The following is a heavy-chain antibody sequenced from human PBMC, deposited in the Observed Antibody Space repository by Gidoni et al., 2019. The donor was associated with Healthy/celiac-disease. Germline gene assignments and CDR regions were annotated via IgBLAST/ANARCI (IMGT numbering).Heavy chain of an antibody. V-gene: IGHV4-30-4*01. CDR2: IYYSGST. Sequence: QVQLQESGPGLVKPSQTLSLTCTVSGGSISSGDYYWSWIRQPPGKGLEWIGYIYYSGSTYYNPSLKSRVTISVDTSKNQFSLKLSSVTAADTAVYYCASGLAYCGGDCQLPIDYWGQGTLVTVSS. CDR1: GGSISSGDYY. CDR3: ASGLAYCGGDCQLPIDY. D-gene: IGHD2-21*02. J-gene: IGHJ4*02.